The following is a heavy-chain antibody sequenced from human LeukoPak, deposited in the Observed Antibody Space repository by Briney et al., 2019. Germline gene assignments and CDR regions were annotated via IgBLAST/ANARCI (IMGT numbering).Heavy chain of an antibody. J-gene: IGHJ4*02. CDR1: GYTFTGYY. D-gene: IGHD3-22*01. Sequence: GASVKVSCKAPGYTFTGYYMHWVRQAPGQGLEWMGWINPNSGGTNYAQKFQGRVTMPRDTSISTAYMELSRLRSDDTAVYYCARQNYYDSSGSFDYWGQGTLVTVSS. V-gene: IGHV1-2*02. CDR2: INPNSGGT. CDR3: ARQNYYDSSGSFDY.